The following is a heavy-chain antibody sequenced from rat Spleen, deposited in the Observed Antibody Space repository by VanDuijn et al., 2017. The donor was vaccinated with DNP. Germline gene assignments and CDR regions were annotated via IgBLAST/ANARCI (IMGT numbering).Heavy chain of an antibody. CDR2: ITYDGDNT. Sequence: EVQLVESGGGLVQPGRSLKLSCAASGFTFSDYYMAWVRQAPTKGLEWVAYITYDGDNTYYRDSVKGRFTISRDNTKNTLYLQMNSLRSEDTATYYCAIYFYSGDNWFGYWGQGTLVTVSS. V-gene: IGHV5-20*01. CDR3: AIYFYSGDNWFGY. J-gene: IGHJ3*01. D-gene: IGHD1-1*01. CDR1: GFTFSDYY.